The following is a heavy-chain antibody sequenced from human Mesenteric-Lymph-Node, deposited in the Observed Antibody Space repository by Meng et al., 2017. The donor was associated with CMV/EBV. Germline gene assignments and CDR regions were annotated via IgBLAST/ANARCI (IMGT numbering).Heavy chain of an antibody. Sequence: GESLKISCATSGFTFSSYAMQWVRQAPGKGLEWVASISSSSNHIHYADSVKGRFTISRDNSKNTLYLQMNSLRAEDTAVYYCAKRQIRGDIVVVPVYYYYGMDVWGQGTTVTVSS. CDR3: AKRQIRGDIVVVPVYYYYGMDV. CDR1: GFTFSSYA. D-gene: IGHD2-2*01. CDR2: ISSSSNHI. V-gene: IGHV3-21*01. J-gene: IGHJ6*02.